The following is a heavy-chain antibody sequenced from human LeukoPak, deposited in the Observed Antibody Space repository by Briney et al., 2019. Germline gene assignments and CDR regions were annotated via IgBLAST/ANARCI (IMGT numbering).Heavy chain of an antibody. V-gene: IGHV3-74*03. J-gene: IGHJ6*03. Sequence: GGSLRLSCAASGFTFSKHWMHWVRHAPGKGLVWVSRINSDGSSTTYADSVKGRFTISRDNSKNTLYLQMNSLRAEDTAVYYCARGSPGYSSSWYSPLYYYYYMDVWGRGTAVTVSS. CDR3: ARGSPGYSSSWYSPLYYYYYMDV. CDR1: GFTFSKHW. CDR2: INSDGSST. D-gene: IGHD6-13*01.